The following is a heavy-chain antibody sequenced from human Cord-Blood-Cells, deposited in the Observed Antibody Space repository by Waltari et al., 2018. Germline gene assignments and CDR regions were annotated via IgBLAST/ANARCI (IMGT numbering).Heavy chain of an antibody. D-gene: IGHD3-3*01. CDR2: ISAYNGNT. J-gene: IGHJ3*02. CDR1: GYTFTSYG. CDR3: ARPTYYDFWSGYYDAFDI. V-gene: IGHV1-18*01. Sequence: QVQLVQSGAEVKKPGASVKVSCKASGYTFTSYGISWVRQAPGQGLEWMGWISAYNGNTNYAQKLQGRVTMTTDTSMSTAYMELRSLRSDDTAVYYCARPTYYDFWSGYYDAFDIWGQGTMVTVSS.